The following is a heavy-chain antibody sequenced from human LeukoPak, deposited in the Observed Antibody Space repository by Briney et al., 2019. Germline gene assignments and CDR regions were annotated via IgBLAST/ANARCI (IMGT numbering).Heavy chain of an antibody. Sequence: GESLKISCKGSGYSFTNYWIAWVRQMPGKGLEWMGIIYPGGSDTRYSPSFQGQVTISADKSISTAYLQWSSLKASDTAMYYCARGRGYSSNYFDYRGQGTLVTVSS. CDR1: GYSFTNYW. D-gene: IGHD6-13*01. J-gene: IGHJ4*02. CDR3: ARGRGYSSNYFDY. CDR2: IYPGGSDT. V-gene: IGHV5-51*01.